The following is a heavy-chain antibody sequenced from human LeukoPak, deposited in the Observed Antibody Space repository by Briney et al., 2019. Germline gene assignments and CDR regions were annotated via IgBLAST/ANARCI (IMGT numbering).Heavy chain of an antibody. CDR1: GYTFTSYG. CDR2: INPNSGGT. Sequence: GASVKVSCKASGYTFTSYGISWVRQAPGQGLEWMGWINPNSGGTNYAQKFQGRVTMTRGTSISTAYMELSRLRSDDTAVYYCARHLLGFCSGGSCFTFDPWGQGTLVTVSS. CDR3: ARHLLGFCSGGSCFTFDP. D-gene: IGHD2-15*01. J-gene: IGHJ5*02. V-gene: IGHV1-2*02.